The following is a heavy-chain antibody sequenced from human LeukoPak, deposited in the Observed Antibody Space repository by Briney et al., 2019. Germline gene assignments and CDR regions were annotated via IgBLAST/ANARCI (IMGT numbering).Heavy chain of an antibody. CDR1: GYTFTGYF. Sequence: GASVKVSCKASGYTFTGYFIHWVRQAPGQGLEWMGWINPNSGGTNYAQKFQGRVTMTRDTSISTAYMELSRLRSDDTAVYYCARTISSGATKSNNEYFQHWGQGTLVTVSS. CDR3: ARTISSGATKSNNEYFQH. CDR2: INPNSGGT. J-gene: IGHJ1*01. V-gene: IGHV1-2*02. D-gene: IGHD3-22*01.